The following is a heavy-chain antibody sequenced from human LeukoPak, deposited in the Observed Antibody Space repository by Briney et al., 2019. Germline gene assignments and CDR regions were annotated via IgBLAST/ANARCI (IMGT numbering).Heavy chain of an antibody. CDR3: ARNDYYGSGSCNY. Sequence: SVKVSCKASGGTFSSYAISWVRQAPGQGLEWMGGIIPIFGTANYAQKFQGRVTITADESTSTAYMELSSLRSEDTAVYYCARNDYYGSGSCNYWGQGTLVTVSS. V-gene: IGHV1-69*13. J-gene: IGHJ4*02. CDR2: IIPIFGTA. D-gene: IGHD3-10*01. CDR1: GGTFSSYA.